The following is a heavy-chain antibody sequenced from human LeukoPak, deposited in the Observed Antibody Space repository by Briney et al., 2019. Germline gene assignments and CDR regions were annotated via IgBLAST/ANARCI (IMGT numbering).Heavy chain of an antibody. V-gene: IGHV1-69*13. CDR1: GGTFSSYA. Sequence: SVKVSCKASGGTFSSYAISWVRQAPGQGLEWMGGIIPIFGTANYAQKFQGRVTITADESTSTAYMELSSLRSEDTAVYYCARDLGEGYSRALDYGMDVWGQGTAVTVSS. CDR2: IIPIFGTA. D-gene: IGHD6-13*01. CDR3: ARDLGEGYSRALDYGMDV. J-gene: IGHJ6*02.